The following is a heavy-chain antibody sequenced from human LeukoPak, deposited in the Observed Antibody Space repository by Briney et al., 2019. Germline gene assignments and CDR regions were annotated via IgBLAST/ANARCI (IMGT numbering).Heavy chain of an antibody. D-gene: IGHD1-14*01. CDR2: ISSRSSYI. V-gene: IGHV3-21*01. CDR3: ARVLYNRGAFDI. Sequence: GGSLKLSCAASGFNLRSYSMNWVRQAPGKGLEWVSSISSRSSYIFYADSVKGRFTISRDNAKNSLYLQMNSLRAEDTAVYYCARVLYNRGAFDIWGQGTMVTVSS. J-gene: IGHJ3*02. CDR1: GFNLRSYS.